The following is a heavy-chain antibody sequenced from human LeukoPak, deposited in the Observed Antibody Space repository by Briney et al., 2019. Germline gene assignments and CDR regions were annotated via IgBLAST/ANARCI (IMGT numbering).Heavy chain of an antibody. CDR2: ISWNSGSI. CDR1: GFTFDDYA. Sequence: GGSLRLSCAASGFTFDDYAMHWVRQAPGKGLEWVSGISWNSGSIGYADSVKGRFTISRDNAKNSLYLQMNNLRAEDTALYYCAKDLYSSGWGSSDYWGQGTLVTVSS. V-gene: IGHV3-9*01. J-gene: IGHJ4*02. CDR3: AKDLYSSGWGSSDY. D-gene: IGHD6-19*01.